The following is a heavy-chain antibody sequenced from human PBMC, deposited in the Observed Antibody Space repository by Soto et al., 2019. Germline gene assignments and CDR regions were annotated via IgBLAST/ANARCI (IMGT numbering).Heavy chain of an antibody. D-gene: IGHD2-8*02. Sequence: ASVKVSCKASGYTFTGYYIHWVRQAPGQGLEWMGWINPDSGVTKYAQKFQGRVTMTGDTSISTAYMELSRLTSDDTAVYYCARDTGRSLASARFDAWGQGTLVTVSS. J-gene: IGHJ4*02. CDR3: ARDTGRSLASARFDA. V-gene: IGHV1-2*02. CDR2: INPDSGVT. CDR1: GYTFTGYY.